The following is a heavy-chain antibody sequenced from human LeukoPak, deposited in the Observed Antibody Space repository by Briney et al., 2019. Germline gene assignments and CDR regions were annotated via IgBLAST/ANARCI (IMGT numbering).Heavy chain of an antibody. D-gene: IGHD3-22*01. CDR2: IYHSGST. J-gene: IGHJ4*02. CDR1: GYSISSGYY. CDR3: ARERSYYDSSGYYDY. Sequence: SETLYLTCTVSGYSISSGYYWGWIRQPPGKGLEWIGSIYHSGSTYYNPSLKSRVTISVDTSKNQFSLKLSSVTAADTAVYYCARERSYYDSSGYYDYWGQGTLVTVSS. V-gene: IGHV4-38-2*02.